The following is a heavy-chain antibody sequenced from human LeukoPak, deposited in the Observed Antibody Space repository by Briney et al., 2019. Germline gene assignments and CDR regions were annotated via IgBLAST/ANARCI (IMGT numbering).Heavy chain of an antibody. Sequence: GGSLRLSCVDSGFTFSTHAMHWVRQAPGKGLEWVAVISHVVTNKYYADSVKGRFTISRDNSRNTLFLQINSLRVEDTALYFCARDGYDSLTGYYAYHFDYWGQGTLVTVSS. CDR1: GFTFSTHA. D-gene: IGHD3-9*01. CDR2: ISHVVTNK. CDR3: ARDGYDSLTGYYAYHFDY. J-gene: IGHJ4*02. V-gene: IGHV3-30-3*01.